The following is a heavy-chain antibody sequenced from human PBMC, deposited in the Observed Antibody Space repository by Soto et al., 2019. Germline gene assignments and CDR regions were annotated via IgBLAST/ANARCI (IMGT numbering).Heavy chain of an antibody. Sequence: VQVVASGGGLVQPGRSLRLSCAVSGFRFEQYVMHWVRQGPGKGLECVATVSPTGDTVAYADSVEGRFTVSRDNAKNSPYLQRNRLKGDDTAFYYGLEDAPNGSIEDWGQGTLVTVSS. CDR3: LEDAPNGSIED. D-gene: IGHD3-10*01. CDR1: GFRFEQYV. J-gene: IGHJ4*02. V-gene: IGHV3-9*01. CDR2: VSPTGDTV.